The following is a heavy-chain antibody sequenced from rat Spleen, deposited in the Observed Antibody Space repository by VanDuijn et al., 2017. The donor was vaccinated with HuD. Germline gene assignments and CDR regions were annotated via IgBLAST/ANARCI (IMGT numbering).Heavy chain of an antibody. V-gene: IGHV5-31*01. CDR1: GFTFNNYW. CDR2: ITHTGGTT. CDR3: GTDYFGGYVMDA. Sequence: EVQLVESGGGLVQPGRSLKLSCVASGFTFNNYWMTWIRQAPGKGLEWVASITHTGGTTFYPDSVKGRFTISRDNAKSTLYLQMDSLRSEDTATYYCGTDYFGGYVMDAWGQGVSVTVSS. J-gene: IGHJ4*01. D-gene: IGHD1-11*01.